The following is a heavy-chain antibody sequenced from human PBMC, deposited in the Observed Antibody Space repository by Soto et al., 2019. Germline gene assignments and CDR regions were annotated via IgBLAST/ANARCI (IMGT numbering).Heavy chain of an antibody. D-gene: IGHD4-4*01. CDR2: INWNGGST. CDR3: ARVFYRRKLTTGRSYYYYGLDV. CDR1: GFTFDDYG. Sequence: GGSLRLSCAASGFTFDDYGMSWVRQAPGKGLEWVSGINWNGGSTGYADSVKGRFTISRDNAKNSLYLQMNSLRAEDTALYYCARVFYRRKLTTGRSYYYYGLDVWRQGATVTVSS. V-gene: IGHV3-20*04. J-gene: IGHJ6*02.